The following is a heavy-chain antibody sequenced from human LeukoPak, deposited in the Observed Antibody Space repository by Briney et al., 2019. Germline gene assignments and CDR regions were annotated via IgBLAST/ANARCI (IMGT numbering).Heavy chain of an antibody. Sequence: GGSLRLSCAASGFTFSNYGMHWVRQAPGKGLEWVALISFDGSQKYYGDSVKGRFTISRDNSKSTVYLQMNSLRVEDAAVYFCSKDLTSDFGGDLDPWGQGTLVTASS. D-gene: IGHD3-10*01. CDR1: GFTFSNYG. CDR3: SKDLTSDFGGDLDP. J-gene: IGHJ5*02. CDR2: ISFDGSQK. V-gene: IGHV3-30*02.